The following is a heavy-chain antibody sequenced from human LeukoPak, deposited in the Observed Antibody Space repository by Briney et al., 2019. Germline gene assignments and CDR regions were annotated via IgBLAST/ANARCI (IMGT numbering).Heavy chain of an antibody. CDR3: ARHRGDYDSSGYYWFDP. CDR2: IYYSGST. D-gene: IGHD3-22*01. CDR1: GGSISSADYY. V-gene: IGHV4-39*01. Sequence: PSETLSLTCTVSGGSISSADYYWAWIRQPPGERLEWIGTIYYSGSTYYNPSLKSRVTISVDTSNNQFSLKLRSVTAADTAVYYCARHRGDYDSSGYYWFDPWSQGTLVTVSS. J-gene: IGHJ5*02.